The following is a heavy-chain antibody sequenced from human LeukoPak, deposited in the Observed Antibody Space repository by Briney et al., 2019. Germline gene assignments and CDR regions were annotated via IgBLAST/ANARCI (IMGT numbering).Heavy chain of an antibody. CDR2: ISGSGGST. V-gene: IGHV3-23*01. D-gene: IGHD6-13*01. CDR3: AKGIAAAGILDY. CDR1: GFTFSSYA. Sequence: GGSLRLSCAASGFTFSSYAMSWVRQAPGKGLEWVSTISGSGGSTYYADSVKGRITISRDTSKNTLYLQMNSLRAEDTAVYYCAKGIAAAGILDYWGQGTLVTVSS. J-gene: IGHJ4*02.